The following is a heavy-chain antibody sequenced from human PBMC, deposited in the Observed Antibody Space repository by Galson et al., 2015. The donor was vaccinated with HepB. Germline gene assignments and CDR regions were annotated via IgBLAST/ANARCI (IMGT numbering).Heavy chain of an antibody. D-gene: IGHD2-21*02. V-gene: IGHV1-69*13. CDR1: GGTFSSYA. CDR3: ARGDYCGGDCYLAFDI. J-gene: IGHJ3*02. Sequence: SVKVSCKASGGTFSSYAISWVRQAPGQGLEWMGGIIPIFGTANYAQKFQGRVTITADESTSTAYMELSSLRSEDTVVYYCARGDYCGGDCYLAFDIWGQGTMVTVSS. CDR2: IIPIFGTA.